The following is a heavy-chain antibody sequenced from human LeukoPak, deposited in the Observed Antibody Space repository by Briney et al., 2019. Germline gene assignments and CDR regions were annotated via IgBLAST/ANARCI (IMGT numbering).Heavy chain of an antibody. Sequence: SETLSLTCAVYGGSFSGYYWSWIRQPPGKGLEWIGEINHSGSTNYNPSLKSRVTISVDTSKNHFSLKLSSVTAADTAVYYCARRDSSSVSWFDPWGQGTLVTVSS. J-gene: IGHJ5*02. CDR2: INHSGST. D-gene: IGHD6-13*01. CDR1: GGSFSGYY. CDR3: ARRDSSSVSWFDP. V-gene: IGHV4-34*01.